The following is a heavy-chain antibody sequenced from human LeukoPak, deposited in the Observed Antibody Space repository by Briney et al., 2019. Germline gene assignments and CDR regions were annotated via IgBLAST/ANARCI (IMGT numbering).Heavy chain of an antibody. Sequence: ASVKVSCKVSGYTLTELSMHWVRQAPGKGLEWMGGFDPEDGETIHAQKFQGRVTMTEDTSTDTAYMELSSLRSEDTAVYYCATYYYGSGSYYFDYWGQGTLVTASS. J-gene: IGHJ4*02. V-gene: IGHV1-24*01. CDR3: ATYYYGSGSYYFDY. CDR1: GYTLTELS. D-gene: IGHD3-10*01. CDR2: FDPEDGET.